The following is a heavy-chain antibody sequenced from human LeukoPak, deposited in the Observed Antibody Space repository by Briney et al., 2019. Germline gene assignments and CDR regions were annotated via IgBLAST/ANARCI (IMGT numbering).Heavy chain of an antibody. CDR2: ISDNIENT. D-gene: IGHD2-2*03. V-gene: IGHV3-23*01. CDR1: GFPFSSYV. J-gene: IGHJ4*02. Sequence: GGSLRLSCAASGFPFSSYVMGWVRQAPGKGLEWVSVISDNIENTYYADSVKGRFTISRDNSKNTLYLQMNGLGAEDTAIYYCATLGFCTSTSCSFVNWGQGTLVTVSS. CDR3: ATLGFCTSTSCSFVN.